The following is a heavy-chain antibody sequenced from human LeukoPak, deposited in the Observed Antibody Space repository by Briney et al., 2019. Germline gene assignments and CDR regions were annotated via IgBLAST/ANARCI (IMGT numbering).Heavy chain of an antibody. Sequence: ASVKVSCKASVYTFTGYYMHWVRQAPGQGLEWMGWINPNSGGTNYAQKFQGRVTMTRDTSISTAYMELSRLRSDDTAVYYCASMDIVVVVAATLIDAFDIWGQGTMVTVSS. J-gene: IGHJ3*02. CDR2: INPNSGGT. CDR3: ASMDIVVVVAATLIDAFDI. D-gene: IGHD2-15*01. V-gene: IGHV1-2*02. CDR1: VYTFTGYY.